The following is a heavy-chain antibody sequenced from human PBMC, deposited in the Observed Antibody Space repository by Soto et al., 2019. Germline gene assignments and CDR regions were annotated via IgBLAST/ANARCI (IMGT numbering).Heavy chain of an antibody. D-gene: IGHD4-17*01. CDR3: ARGATTWYFDY. Sequence: SETPSLTSTVSGGSISSGGYYWSWIRQHPGKGLEWIGYIYYSGSTYYNPSLKSRVTISVDTSKNQFSLKLSSVTAADTAVYYCARGATTWYFDYWGQGTLVTVSS. J-gene: IGHJ4*02. V-gene: IGHV4-31*03. CDR1: GGSISSGGYY. CDR2: IYYSGST.